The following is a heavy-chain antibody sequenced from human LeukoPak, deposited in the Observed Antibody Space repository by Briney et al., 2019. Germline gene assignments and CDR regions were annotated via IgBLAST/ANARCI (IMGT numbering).Heavy chain of an antibody. D-gene: IGHD1-26*01. CDR2: IRSKANSYAT. J-gene: IGHJ6*02. CDR3: TRGESWGLPQVDYYYYGMDV. Sequence: GGSLRLSCAASGFTFSGSAMHWVRQASGKGLEWVGRIRSKANSYATAYAASVKGRFTISRDDSKNTAYLQMNSLKTEDTAVYYCTRGESWGLPQVDYYYYGMDVWGQGTTVTVSS. CDR1: GFTFSGSA. V-gene: IGHV3-73*01.